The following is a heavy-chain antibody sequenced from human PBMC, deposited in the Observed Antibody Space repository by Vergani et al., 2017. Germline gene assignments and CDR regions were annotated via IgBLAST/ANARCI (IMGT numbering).Heavy chain of an antibody. CDR1: GGSFSGYY. Sequence: QVQLQQWGAGLLKPSETLSLTCAVYGGSFSGYYWTWIRQPPVKGLEWIGEINHSGSTNYNPSLKSRVTISVDMSKNQFSLRVSSVTAADPALYYCARGRYCSSTNCPSLLGDYGMDVWGQ. J-gene: IGHJ6*02. CDR2: INHSGST. CDR3: ARGRYCSSTNCPSLLGDYGMDV. V-gene: IGHV4-34*01. D-gene: IGHD2-2*01.